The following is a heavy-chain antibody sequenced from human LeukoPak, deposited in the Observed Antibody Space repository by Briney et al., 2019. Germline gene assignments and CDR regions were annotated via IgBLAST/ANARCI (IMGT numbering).Heavy chain of an antibody. D-gene: IGHD5-24*01. V-gene: IGHV3-23*01. Sequence: GGSLRLSCAAPGFTFSSYAMSWVRQAPGKGLEWVSAISGSGGSTYYADSVKGRFTISRDNSKNTLYLQMNSLRAEDTAVYYCAKGTRWLQVFDYWGQGTLVTVSS. J-gene: IGHJ4*02. CDR3: AKGTRWLQVFDY. CDR1: GFTFSSYA. CDR2: ISGSGGST.